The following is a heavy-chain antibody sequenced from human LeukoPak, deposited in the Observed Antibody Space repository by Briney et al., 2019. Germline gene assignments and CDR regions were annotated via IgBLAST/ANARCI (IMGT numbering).Heavy chain of an antibody. CDR3: AKGFTTGWSEGYLDY. D-gene: IGHD6-19*01. CDR2: ISGGNT. Sequence: PGGSLRLSCAASGFSLTSYAMNWVRQTPGKGLEWVSGISGGNTYHADSVRGRFTISRDSSKNTLYLHMDFLRAEDTAVYLCAKGFTTGWSEGYLDYWGQGTLVSVSS. CDR1: GFSLTSYA. V-gene: IGHV3-23*01. J-gene: IGHJ4*02.